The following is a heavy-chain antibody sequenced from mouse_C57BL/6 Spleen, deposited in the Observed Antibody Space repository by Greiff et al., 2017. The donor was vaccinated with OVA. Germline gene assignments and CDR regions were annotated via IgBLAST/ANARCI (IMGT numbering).Heavy chain of an antibody. J-gene: IGHJ2*01. Sequence: VQLQQPGAELVKPGASVKMSCKASGYTFTSYWLTWVKQRPGQGLEWIGDIYPGSGSTNYNEKFKSKATLTVDTSSSTAYMQLSSLTSEDSAVYYCARSTTVVATEVYYFDYWGQGTTLTVSS. CDR1: GYTFTSYW. D-gene: IGHD1-1*01. V-gene: IGHV1-55*01. CDR2: IYPGSGST. CDR3: ARSTTVVATEVYYFDY.